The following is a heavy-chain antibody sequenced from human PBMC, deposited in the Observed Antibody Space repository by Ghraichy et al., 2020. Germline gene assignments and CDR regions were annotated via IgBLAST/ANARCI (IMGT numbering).Heavy chain of an antibody. J-gene: IGHJ3*02. CDR1: GGTFSSYA. CDR3: ARDALYSGSFHDAFDI. V-gene: IGHV1-69*13. CDR2: IIPIFGTA. Sequence: SVKVSCKASGGTFSSYAISWVRQAPGQGLEWMGGIIPIFGTANYAQKFQGRVTITADESTSTAYMELSSLRSEDTAVYYCARDALYSGSFHDAFDIWGQGTMVTVSS. D-gene: IGHD1-26*01.